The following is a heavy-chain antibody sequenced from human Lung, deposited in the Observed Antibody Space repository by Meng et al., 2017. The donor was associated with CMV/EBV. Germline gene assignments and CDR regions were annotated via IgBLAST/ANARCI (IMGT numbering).Heavy chain of an antibody. D-gene: IGHD6-19*01. Sequence: SESLSLTCAVSGVSISSSSYYWGWIRRPPGKGLEWIGSIYYSGSTYYNPPLKSRVIILVVTYKNQFSLKRSSGTAADTAVYYCARTEDSSGWYMPFDYWGQGTXVTVSS. CDR3: ARTEDSSGWYMPFDY. V-gene: IGHV4-39*01. J-gene: IGHJ4*02. CDR1: GVSISSSSYY. CDR2: IYYSGST.